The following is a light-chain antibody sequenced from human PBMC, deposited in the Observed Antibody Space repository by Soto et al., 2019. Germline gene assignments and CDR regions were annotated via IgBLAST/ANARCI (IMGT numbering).Light chain of an antibody. CDR1: QTVSSTY. J-gene: IGKJ5*01. Sequence: ENVLTQSPGTLSLSPGESATLSCLASQTVSSTYLAWYQQKPGQAPRLLIYGASSRATGIPDRFSGTVSGTDFTLTISRLEPEDFAVYYCQQYGSSPITFGQGTRLEIK. CDR2: GAS. CDR3: QQYGSSPIT. V-gene: IGKV3-20*01.